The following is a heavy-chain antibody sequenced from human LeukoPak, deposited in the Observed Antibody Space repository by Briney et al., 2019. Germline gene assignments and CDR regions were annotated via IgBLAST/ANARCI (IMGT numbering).Heavy chain of an antibody. CDR2: ISGSGGST. J-gene: IGHJ5*02. CDR1: GFTFSSYA. D-gene: IGHD6-19*01. Sequence: GGSLRLSCAASGFTFSSYAMSWVRQAPGKGLEWVSAISGSGGSTYYADSVKGRFTISRGNSKNTLYLQMNSLRAEDKAVYYCAKGSVAGFDHWGQGTLVTVSS. CDR3: AKGSVAGFDH. V-gene: IGHV3-23*01.